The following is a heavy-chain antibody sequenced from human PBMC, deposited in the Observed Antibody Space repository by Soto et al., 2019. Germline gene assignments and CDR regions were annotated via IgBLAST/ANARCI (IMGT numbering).Heavy chain of an antibody. Sequence: GGSLRLSCAASGFTFSSYGMHWVRQAPGKGLEWVAVIWYDGSNKYYADSVKGRFTISRDNSKNTLYLQMNSLRAEDTTVYYCARSMDRGYDSSGYYPLSFDYWGQGTLVTVSS. J-gene: IGHJ4*02. V-gene: IGHV3-33*01. CDR2: IWYDGSNK. D-gene: IGHD3-22*01. CDR3: ARSMDRGYDSSGYYPLSFDY. CDR1: GFTFSSYG.